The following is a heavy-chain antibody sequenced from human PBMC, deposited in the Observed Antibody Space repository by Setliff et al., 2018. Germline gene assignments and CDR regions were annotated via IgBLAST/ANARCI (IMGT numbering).Heavy chain of an antibody. D-gene: IGHD3-22*01. Sequence: ASVKVSCKVSGYTLTELSMHWVRQAPGKGLEWMGGFDPEDGETIYAQKFQGRVTMTEETSTDTAYMELSSLRSEDTAVYYCAADYYDSSGYGYWGQGTLVTVSS. CDR2: FDPEDGET. V-gene: IGHV1-24*01. CDR3: AADYYDSSGYGY. J-gene: IGHJ4*02. CDR1: GYTLTELS.